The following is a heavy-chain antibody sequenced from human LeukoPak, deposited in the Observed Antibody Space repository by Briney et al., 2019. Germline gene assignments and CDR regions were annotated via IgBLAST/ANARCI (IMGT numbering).Heavy chain of an antibody. CDR1: GGTFSSYA. J-gene: IGHJ6*02. V-gene: IGHV1-69*04. CDR2: IIPIPGIA. CDR3: ARDIVANYYYGMDV. Sequence: SVKVSCKASGGTFSSYAISWVRQAPGQGLEWMGRIIPIPGIANYAQKFQGRVTITADKSTSTAYMELSSLRSEDTAVYYCARDIVANYYYGMDVWGQGTTVTVSS. D-gene: IGHD5-12*01.